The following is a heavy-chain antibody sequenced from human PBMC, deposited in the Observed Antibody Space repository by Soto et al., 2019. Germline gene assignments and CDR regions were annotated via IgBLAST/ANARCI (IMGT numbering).Heavy chain of an antibody. J-gene: IGHJ6*02. V-gene: IGHV3-30-3*01. CDR1: GFTFSSYA. CDR2: ISYDGSNK. CDR3: ARDLLRFLEWLPRPYYYGMDV. Sequence: GGSLRLSCAASGFTFSSYAMHWVRQAPGKGLEWVAVISYDGSNKYYADSVKGRFTISRDNSKNTLYLQMNSLRAEDTAVYYCARDLLRFLEWLPRPYYYGMDVWGQGTTVTV. D-gene: IGHD3-3*01.